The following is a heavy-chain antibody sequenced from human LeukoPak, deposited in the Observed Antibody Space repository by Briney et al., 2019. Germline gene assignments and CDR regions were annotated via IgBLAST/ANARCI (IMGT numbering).Heavy chain of an antibody. D-gene: IGHD1-1*01. CDR3: ARLTIDTGFDP. Sequence: GGSLRLSCAASGFTFSNYAMHWVRQAPGKGLEWVSGISWNSGSIGYADSVKGRFTISRDNAKNSLYLQMNSLRAEDTAVYYCARLTIDTGFDPWGQGTLVTVSS. V-gene: IGHV3-9*01. J-gene: IGHJ5*02. CDR1: GFTFSNYA. CDR2: ISWNSGSI.